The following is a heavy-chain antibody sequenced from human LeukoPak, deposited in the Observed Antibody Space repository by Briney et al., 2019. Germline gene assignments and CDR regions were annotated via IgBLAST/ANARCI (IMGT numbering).Heavy chain of an antibody. CDR3: AKQLRFLESPYDAFDI. J-gene: IGHJ3*02. CDR2: ISGSGGFT. D-gene: IGHD3-3*01. Sequence: PGGSLRLSCAASGFTVSSNYMSWVRQAPGKGLEWVSAISGSGGFTYYADSVKGRFTISRDNSKNTLYLQMNSLRAEDTAVYYCAKQLRFLESPYDAFDIWGQGTMVTVSS. CDR1: GFTVSSNY. V-gene: IGHV3-23*01.